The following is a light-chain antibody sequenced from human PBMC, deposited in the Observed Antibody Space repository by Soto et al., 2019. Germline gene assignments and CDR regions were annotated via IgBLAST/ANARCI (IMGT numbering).Light chain of an antibody. V-gene: IGKV3-20*01. CDR1: QSVSSNS. CDR2: GAS. J-gene: IGKJ4*01. CDR3: QQYGSSPLT. Sequence: EIVLTQSPGTLSLSPGEGDTLSCRASQSVSSNSLAWYQQKPGQAPRLRIYGASTRATGIPYRFSGSGSGTDFTLNINGLEPEDFAVYYCQQYGSSPLTFGGGTKVEIK.